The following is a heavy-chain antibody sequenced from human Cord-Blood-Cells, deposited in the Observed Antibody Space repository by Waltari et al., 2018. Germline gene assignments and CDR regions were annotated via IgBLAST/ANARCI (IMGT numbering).Heavy chain of an antibody. D-gene: IGHD2-2*02. V-gene: IGHV1-2*02. Sequence: QVQLVQSGAEVKKPGASVKVSCKASGYTFTGYYMHWVRQAPGRGLEWMGWINPNGGGTNYAQEFQGRVTMTRDTSISTAYMELSRLRSDDTAVYYCARDNQYCSSTSCYIFAFDIWGQGTMVTVSS. CDR3: ARDNQYCSSTSCYIFAFDI. CDR1: GYTFTGYY. CDR2: INPNGGGT. J-gene: IGHJ3*02.